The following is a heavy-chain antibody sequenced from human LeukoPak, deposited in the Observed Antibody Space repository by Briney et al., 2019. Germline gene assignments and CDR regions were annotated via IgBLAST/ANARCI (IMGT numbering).Heavy chain of an antibody. Sequence: SETLSLTCTGSGGSISSYYWSWLRQPPGQELEWLGYIYYSGSTNYNPSLSRRVTISVDTSTNQFSLKLSSVTAADPASFYCGRESLRQQWLVRREEYYYMDVWGKGTTVTISS. CDR2: IYYSGST. CDR1: GGSISSYY. J-gene: IGHJ6*03. CDR3: GRESLRQQWLVRREEYYYMDV. D-gene: IGHD6-19*01. V-gene: IGHV4-59*01.